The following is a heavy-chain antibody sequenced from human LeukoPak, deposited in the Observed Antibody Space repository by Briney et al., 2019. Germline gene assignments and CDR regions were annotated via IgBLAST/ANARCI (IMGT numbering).Heavy chain of an antibody. V-gene: IGHV3-23*01. D-gene: IGHD3-10*01. Sequence: PGGSLRLSCAASGFTFSSYAMSWVHQAPGKGLDWVSAISGSGGSTYYAVSVKGRFTISRDNSKNTLYLEMNSLRAEDTAVYYSAKELYYYGSGNWFDPWGQGTLVTVSS. CDR2: ISGSGGST. CDR1: GFTFSSYA. J-gene: IGHJ5*02. CDR3: AKELYYYGSGNWFDP.